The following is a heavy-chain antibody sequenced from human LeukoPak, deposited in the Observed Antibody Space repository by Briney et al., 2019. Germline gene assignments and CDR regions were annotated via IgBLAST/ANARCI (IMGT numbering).Heavy chain of an antibody. V-gene: IGHV4-61*01. J-gene: IGHJ4*02. CDR1: GGSVRSDSNY. D-gene: IGHD5-12*01. Sequence: SETLSLTCTVSGGSVRSDSNYWSWIRQPPGKGLEWIGYIGYSGTTDYNPSLKSRVSMSLGTSKNEISLKLDSVTAADTAVYYCARSRAYDYHFDNWGQGTLVTVSS. CDR2: IGYSGTT. CDR3: ARSRAYDYHFDN.